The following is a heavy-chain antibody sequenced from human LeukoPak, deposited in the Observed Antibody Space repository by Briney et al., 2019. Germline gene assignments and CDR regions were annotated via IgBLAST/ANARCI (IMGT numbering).Heavy chain of an antibody. CDR2: ISYDGGTT. Sequence: PGGSLRLSCSASGFTFSTSAMTWVRQAPGKGPEWVSFISYDGGTTSYSDSAKGRFTISRDNSKNTLYLQLNSLRAEDTAVYSCANVGSTNWHYAFPIWGQGQRSPSLQ. CDR1: GFTFSTSA. CDR3: ANVGSTNWHYAFPI. V-gene: IGHV3-23*01. J-gene: IGHJ3*02. D-gene: IGHD1-26*01.